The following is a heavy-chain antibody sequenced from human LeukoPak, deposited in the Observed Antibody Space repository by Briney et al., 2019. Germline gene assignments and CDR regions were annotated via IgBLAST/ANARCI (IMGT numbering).Heavy chain of an antibody. V-gene: IGHV1-18*01. CDR2: ISAYNGNT. D-gene: IGHD3-22*01. CDR3: ARGEYYDSSGYYWGESFDY. Sequence: ASEKVSCKASGYTFTSYGISWVRQAPGQGLEWMGWISAYNGNTNYAQKLQGRVTMTTVTSTSTAYMELRSLRSDDTAVYYCARGEYYDSSGYYWGESFDYWGQGTLVTVSS. CDR1: GYTFTSYG. J-gene: IGHJ4*02.